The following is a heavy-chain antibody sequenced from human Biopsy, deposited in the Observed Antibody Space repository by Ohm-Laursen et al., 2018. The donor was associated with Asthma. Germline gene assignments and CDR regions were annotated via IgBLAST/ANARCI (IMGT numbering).Heavy chain of an antibody. V-gene: IGHV1-3*01. CDR2: INAGDGNT. Sequence: ASVKVSCKTSGYTFIHFAIHWVRQAPGQRLEWMGWINAGDGNTKYSQKFRGGVTITRDTSASTAYMDLRSLRSEDTAMYYCARTYYDFLTGQVNDAFALWGQGTMVTVSS. CDR1: GYTFIHFA. J-gene: IGHJ3*01. CDR3: ARTYYDFLTGQVNDAFAL. D-gene: IGHD3-9*01.